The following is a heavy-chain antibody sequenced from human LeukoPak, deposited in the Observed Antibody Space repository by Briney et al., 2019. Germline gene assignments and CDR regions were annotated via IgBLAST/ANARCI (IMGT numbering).Heavy chain of an antibody. CDR3: ARHYHYDTSGDGTYYFDY. J-gene: IGHJ4*02. V-gene: IGHV4-38-2*02. CDR2: LYHSENA. CDR1: GYSLNSGYH. Sequence: SESLSLTCIVSGYSLNSGYHWGWIRQPPGKGLEWIGSLYHSENAYYNPALKSRVTISIDTSKNQFSLKLSSVTAADTAVYFCARHYHYDTSGDGTYYFDYWGQGTLVTVSS. D-gene: IGHD3-22*01.